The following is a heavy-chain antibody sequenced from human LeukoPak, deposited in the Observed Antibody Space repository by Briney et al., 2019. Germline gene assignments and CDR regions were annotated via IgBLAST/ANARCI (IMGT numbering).Heavy chain of an antibody. V-gene: IGHV5-51*01. J-gene: IGHJ5*02. CDR2: IYPGDSDT. D-gene: IGHD3-22*01. CDR3: ARLNYYDSSGYESNWFDP. Sequence: GESPKISCKGSGYSFTGYWIGWVRQMPGKGLEWMGIIYPGDSDTRYSPSFQGQVTISADKSISTAYLQWSSLKASDTAMYYCARLNYYDSSGYESNWFDPWGQGTLVTVSS. CDR1: GYSFTGYW.